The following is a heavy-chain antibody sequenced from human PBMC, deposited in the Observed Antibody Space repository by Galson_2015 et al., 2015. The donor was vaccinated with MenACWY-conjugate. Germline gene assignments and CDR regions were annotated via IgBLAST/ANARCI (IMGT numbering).Heavy chain of an antibody. CDR1: GFTFSDYQ. D-gene: IGHD1-1*01. J-gene: IGHJ4*02. Sequence: SLRLSCAASGFTFSDYQMVWIRQAPGKGLEWISFINSASSFIKYADSVKGRFISSRDNAKNSLYLQMNSLRAEDTAVYYCARDHPKYRDMDVWGQGTLVTVSS. CDR2: INSASSFI. CDR3: ARDHPKYRDMDV. V-gene: IGHV3-11*06.